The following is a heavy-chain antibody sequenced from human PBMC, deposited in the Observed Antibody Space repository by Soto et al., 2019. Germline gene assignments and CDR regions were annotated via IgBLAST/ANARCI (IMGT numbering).Heavy chain of an antibody. Sequence: SGPTLVNPAQTLTLTCGFSGFSLSSYGMGVAWIRQPPGKALEWLALIYWDDDKRYSPSLKDRLAISKDTSSNQVVLTITNMDPGDTATYFCAHAGDYDLLTFDHWGPGTLVTSPQ. CDR1: GFSLSSYGMG. D-gene: IGHD4-17*01. CDR2: IYWDDDK. J-gene: IGHJ4*02. CDR3: AHAGDYDLLTFDH. V-gene: IGHV2-5*02.